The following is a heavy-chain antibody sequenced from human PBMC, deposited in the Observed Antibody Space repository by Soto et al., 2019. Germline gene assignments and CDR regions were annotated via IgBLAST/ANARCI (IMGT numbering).Heavy chain of an antibody. Sequence: QVQLVESGGGLVKPGGSLRLSCAASGFTFSDYYMSWIRQAPGKGLEWVSYISSSGSTIYYADSVKGRFTISRDNAKNSLYMKRNSLIAEDTAGYYCARVGSLVTIVRGVITYYYYYGMAVWGKWTTVTVSS. V-gene: IGHV3-11*04. D-gene: IGHD3-10*01. CDR3: ARVGSLVTIVRGVITYYYYYGMAV. CDR2: ISSSGSTI. J-gene: IGHJ6*04. CDR1: GFTFSDYY.